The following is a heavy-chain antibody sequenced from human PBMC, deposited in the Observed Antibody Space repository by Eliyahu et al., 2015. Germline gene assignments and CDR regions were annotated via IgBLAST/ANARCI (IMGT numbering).Heavy chain of an antibody. Sequence: EVQLVQSGGALVQPGGSLRLSCAASGFTFSSYWMSWVRQAPGKGLGWVANINPAGTDGGDMYYLDSVKGRFTISRDNAENSLYLQMDSLRAEDTAVYYCARLSPSETTFYYWGQGALVTVSS. CDR3: ARLSPSETTFYY. CDR2: INPAGTDGGDM. CDR1: GFTFSSYW. V-gene: IGHV3-7*01. J-gene: IGHJ4*02. D-gene: IGHD1-1*01.